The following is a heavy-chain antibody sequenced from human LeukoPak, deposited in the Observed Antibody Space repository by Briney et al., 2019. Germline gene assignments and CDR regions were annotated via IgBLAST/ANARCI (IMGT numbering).Heavy chain of an antibody. CDR1: GYTFTDYY. V-gene: IGHV1-2*02. CDR2: INPNDGDT. Sequence: ASVKVSCKASGYTFTDYYMHWVRQAPGQGFEWMGWINPNDGDTNYAQKFQGRVTMSRDTSISTAHMEVSRLRSDDTAVYYCARANFLYCSSSTCLFDYWGQGTLVTVSS. D-gene: IGHD2-2*01. CDR3: ARANFLYCSSSTCLFDY. J-gene: IGHJ4*02.